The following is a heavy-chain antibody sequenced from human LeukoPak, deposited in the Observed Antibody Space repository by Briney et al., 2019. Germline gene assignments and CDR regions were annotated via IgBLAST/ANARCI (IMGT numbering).Heavy chain of an antibody. CDR2: IYYSGST. D-gene: IGHD6-19*01. V-gene: IGHV4-31*03. CDR3: AKLEGWNYDYYGMDV. Sequence: KSSETLSLTCTVSGGSISSDGYYWGWIRQPPGKGLEWIGSIYYSGSTYYNPSLKSRVTISVDTSKNQFSLKLSSVTAADTAVYYCAKLEGWNYDYYGMDVWGQGTTVTVSS. CDR1: GGSISSDGYY. J-gene: IGHJ6*02.